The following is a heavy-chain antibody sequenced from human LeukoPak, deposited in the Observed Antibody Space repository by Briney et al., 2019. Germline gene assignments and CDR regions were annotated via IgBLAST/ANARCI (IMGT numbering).Heavy chain of an antibody. V-gene: IGHV4-30-4*08. CDR2: IYYSGST. CDR3: ARSLYDFWSGYKY. D-gene: IGHD3-3*01. CDR1: GGSISSGDYY. Sequence: SETLSLTCTVSGGSISSGDYYLSWIRQPPGKGLEWIGYIYYSGSTYYNPSLKSRVTISVDTSKNQFSLKLSSVTAADTAVYYCARSLYDFWSGYKYWGQGTLVTVSS. J-gene: IGHJ4*02.